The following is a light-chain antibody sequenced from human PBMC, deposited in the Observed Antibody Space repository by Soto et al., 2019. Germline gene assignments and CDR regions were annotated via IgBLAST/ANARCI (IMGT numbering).Light chain of an antibody. CDR2: DAS. CDR1: QGISSY. J-gene: IGKJ1*01. Sequence: AVQLTLSPSSLSASVGDRVTITCRASQGISSYLAWYQQKPGKAPNLLIYDASSLQSGVPSRFSGGGSGTDFTLTISSLQPEDFTTYYCQQVNSFPRTFGQGAKADIK. V-gene: IGKV1-13*02. CDR3: QQVNSFPRT.